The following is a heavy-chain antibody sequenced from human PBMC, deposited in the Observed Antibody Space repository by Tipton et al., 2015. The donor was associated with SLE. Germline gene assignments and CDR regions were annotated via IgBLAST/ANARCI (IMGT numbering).Heavy chain of an antibody. CDR2: IYSGGST. J-gene: IGHJ4*02. V-gene: IGHV3-23*03. CDR3: EKDGRLDH. D-gene: IGHD2-15*01. CDR1: GFTFSSYS. Sequence: SLRLSCAASGFTFSSYSMNWVRQAPGKGLEWVSLIYSGGSTFYADSVKGRFTISRDISKSTLYLQMDSLRPDDTARYYCEKDGRLDHWGQGTQVTVSS.